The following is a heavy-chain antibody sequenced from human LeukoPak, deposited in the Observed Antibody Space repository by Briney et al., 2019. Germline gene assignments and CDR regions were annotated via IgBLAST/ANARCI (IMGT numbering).Heavy chain of an antibody. Sequence: PSETLSLTCAVYGGSFSGYYWSWIRQPPGKGLEWIGEINHSGSTNYNPSLKSRVTISVDTSKNQFSLKLSSVTAEDTAVYYCAREGPRGNHDAFDIWGQGTMVTVSS. D-gene: IGHD3-10*01. CDR2: INHSGST. J-gene: IGHJ3*02. CDR3: AREGPRGNHDAFDI. CDR1: GGSFSGYY. V-gene: IGHV4-34*01.